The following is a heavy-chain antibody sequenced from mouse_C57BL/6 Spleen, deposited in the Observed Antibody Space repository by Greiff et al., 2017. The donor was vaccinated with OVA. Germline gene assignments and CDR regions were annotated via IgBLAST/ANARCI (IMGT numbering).Heavy chain of an antibody. D-gene: IGHD1-1*01. J-gene: IGHJ4*01. V-gene: IGHV5-4*01. Sequence: EVHLVESGGGLVKPGGSLKLSCAASGFTFSSYAMSWVRQTPEKRLDWVATISDGGSYTYYPDNVKGRFTISRDNAKNNLYLQMSHLKSEDTAMYYCARVHGSSYAMDYWGQGTSVTVSS. CDR1: GFTFSSYA. CDR2: ISDGGSYT. CDR3: ARVHGSSYAMDY.